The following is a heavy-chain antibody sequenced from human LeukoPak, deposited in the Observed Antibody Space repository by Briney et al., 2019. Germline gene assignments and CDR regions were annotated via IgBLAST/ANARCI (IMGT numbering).Heavy chain of an antibody. CDR1: GFTFSSYG. V-gene: IGHV3-30*18. CDR2: ISYDGSNK. J-gene: IGHJ5*02. D-gene: IGHD3-10*02. Sequence: SLRLSCAASGFTFSSYGMHWVRQAPGKGLEWVAVISYDGSNKYYADSVKGRFTISRDNSKNTLYLQMNSLRAEDTAVYYCAKDVQPDPWGQGTLVTVSS. CDR3: AKDVQPDP.